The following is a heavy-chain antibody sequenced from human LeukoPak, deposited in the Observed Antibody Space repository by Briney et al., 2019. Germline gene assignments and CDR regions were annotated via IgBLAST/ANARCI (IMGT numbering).Heavy chain of an antibody. J-gene: IGHJ2*01. V-gene: IGHV3-21*01. CDR3: AKAPGSRMGPAGWYFDL. D-gene: IGHD3-10*01. CDR2: ISTSSSYI. CDR1: GFTFSSYS. Sequence: GGSLRLSCAASGFTFSSYSMNWVRQAPGKGLEWVSSISTSSSYIYYADSVKGRFTISRDNAKNSLYLQMNSLRAEDTAVYYCAKAPGSRMGPAGWYFDLWGRGTLVTVSS.